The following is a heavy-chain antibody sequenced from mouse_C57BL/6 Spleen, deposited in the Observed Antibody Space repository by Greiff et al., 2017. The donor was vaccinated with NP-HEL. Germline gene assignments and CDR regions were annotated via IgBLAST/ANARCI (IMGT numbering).Heavy chain of an antibody. D-gene: IGHD2-4*01. J-gene: IGHJ4*01. V-gene: IGHV2-5*01. CDR3: AKSTMITDYYAMDY. CDR1: GFSLTSYG. Sequence: VKLVESGPGLVQPSQSLSITCTVSGFSLTSYGVHWVRQSPGKGLEWLGVIWRGGSTDYNAAFMSRLSITKDNSKSQVFFKMNSLQADDTAIYYCAKSTMITDYYAMDYWGQGTSVTVSS. CDR2: IWRGGST.